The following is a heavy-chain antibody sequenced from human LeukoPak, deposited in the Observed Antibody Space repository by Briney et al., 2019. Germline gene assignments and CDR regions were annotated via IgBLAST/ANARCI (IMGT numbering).Heavy chain of an antibody. J-gene: IGHJ3*02. V-gene: IGHV3-21*01. Sequence: GGSLRLSCAASGFTFSSYSMNWVRQAPVKGLEWVSSISSSSSYIYYADSVKGRFTISRDNAKNSLYLQMNSLRAEDTAVYYCARGLQLDAFDIWGQGTMVTVSS. CDR2: ISSSSSYI. D-gene: IGHD5-18*01. CDR3: ARGLQLDAFDI. CDR1: GFTFSSYS.